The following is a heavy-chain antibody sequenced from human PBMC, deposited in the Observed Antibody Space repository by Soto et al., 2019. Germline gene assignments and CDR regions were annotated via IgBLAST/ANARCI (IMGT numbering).Heavy chain of an antibody. J-gene: IGHJ4*02. D-gene: IGHD5-18*01. V-gene: IGHV3-30*18. CDR2: ISYDGSNK. Sequence: QVQLVESGGGVVQPGRSLRLSCAASGFTFSSYGMHWVRQAPGKGLEWVAVISYDGSNKYYADSVKGRFTISRDNSKNTLYLQMNSLRAEDTAVYYCAKDTYSYGTGDEDYWGQGTLVTVSA. CDR3: AKDTYSYGTGDEDY. CDR1: GFTFSSYG.